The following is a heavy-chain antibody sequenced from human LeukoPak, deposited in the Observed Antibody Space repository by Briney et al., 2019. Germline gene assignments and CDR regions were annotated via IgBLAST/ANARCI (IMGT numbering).Heavy chain of an antibody. V-gene: IGHV3-74*01. CDR2: INSDGSST. CDR1: GFIFSSYW. Sequence: GGSLRLSCAASGFIFSSYWMHWVRQAPGKGLVWVSRINSDGSSTSYADSVKGRFTISRDNAKNTLYLQMNSLRAEDTAVYYCAREDIVVVPAMGYWGQGTLVTVPS. J-gene: IGHJ4*02. D-gene: IGHD2-2*01. CDR3: AREDIVVVPAMGY.